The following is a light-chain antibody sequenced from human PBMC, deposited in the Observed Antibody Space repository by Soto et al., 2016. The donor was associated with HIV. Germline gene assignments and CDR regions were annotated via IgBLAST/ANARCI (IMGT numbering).Light chain of an antibody. CDR1: QSVNDW. Sequence: DIQLTQSPSTPSASVGDRVTITCRASQSVNDWLAWYQQKPGTPPILLIYKVSTLESGVPSRFSGVGFGTDFTLTISTLQPEDSAIYYCQQYNTSPWTFGQGTKVEI. CDR3: QQYNTSPWT. V-gene: IGKV1-5*03. J-gene: IGKJ1*01. CDR2: KVS.